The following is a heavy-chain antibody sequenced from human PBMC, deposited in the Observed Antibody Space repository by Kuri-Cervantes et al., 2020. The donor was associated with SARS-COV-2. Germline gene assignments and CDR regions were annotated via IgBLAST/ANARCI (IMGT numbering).Heavy chain of an antibody. CDR1: GGSISSSSYY. CDR2: IYYSGST. D-gene: IGHD6-13*01. CDR3: ARLSDSSSWYCDY. J-gene: IGHJ4*02. Sequence: GSLRLSCTVSGGSISSSSYYWGWIRQPPGKGLEWIGSIYYSGSTYYNPSLKSRVTISVDTSKNQCSLKLSSVTATDTAVYYCARLSDSSSWYCDYWGQGTLVTVSS. V-gene: IGHV4-39*01.